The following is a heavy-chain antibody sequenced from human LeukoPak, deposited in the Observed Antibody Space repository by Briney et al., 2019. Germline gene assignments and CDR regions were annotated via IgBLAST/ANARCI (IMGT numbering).Heavy chain of an antibody. CDR1: GGSISSYY. Sequence: SETLSLTCTVSGGSISSYYWSWIRQPPGKGLEWIGYIYYSGSTNYNPSLKSRVTISVDTSKNQFSLKLSSVTAADTAVYYCARIAADTDMQYYYNSTDVWVKGTTVNDTS. CDR3: ARIAADTDMQYYYNSTDV. V-gene: IGHV4-59*01. CDR2: IYYSGST. J-gene: IGHJ6*03. D-gene: IGHD6-6*01.